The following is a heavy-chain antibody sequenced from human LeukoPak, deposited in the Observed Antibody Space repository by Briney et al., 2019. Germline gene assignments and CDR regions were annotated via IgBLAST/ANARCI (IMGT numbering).Heavy chain of an antibody. J-gene: IGHJ6*03. Sequence: SETLSLTCTVSGGSINGNDYYWGWIRQPPGKGLEWIGSIYYSGSTYYNPSLKSRVTISVGTSKNQFFLRLSSVTAADTAMYYCARTNYYFYYMDVWGRGTTVTVSS. V-gene: IGHV4-39*01. CDR2: IYYSGST. CDR3: ARTNYYFYYMDV. CDR1: GGSINGNDYY. D-gene: IGHD2-8*01.